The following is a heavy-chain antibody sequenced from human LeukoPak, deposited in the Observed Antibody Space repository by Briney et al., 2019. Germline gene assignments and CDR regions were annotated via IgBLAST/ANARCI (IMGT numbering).Heavy chain of an antibody. CDR2: ISAYNGNT. Sequence: ASVKASCEASGYTFTSYGISWVRQAPGQGLEWMGWISAYNGNTNYAQKLQGRVTMTTDTSTSTAYMELRSLRSDDTAVYYCARGGIAVAGNRPLPLDIWGQGTMVTVSS. J-gene: IGHJ3*02. CDR1: GYTFTSYG. D-gene: IGHD6-19*01. CDR3: ARGGIAVAGNRPLPLDI. V-gene: IGHV1-18*01.